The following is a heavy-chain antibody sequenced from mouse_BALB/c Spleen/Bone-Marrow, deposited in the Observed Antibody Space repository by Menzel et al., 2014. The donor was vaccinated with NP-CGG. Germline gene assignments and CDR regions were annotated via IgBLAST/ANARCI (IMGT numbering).Heavy chain of an antibody. CDR3: ALSHYGNPWLTY. J-gene: IGHJ3*01. D-gene: IGHD2-1*01. CDR1: GFDFSRYW. V-gene: IGHV4-1*02. CDR2: INPDSSTI. Sequence: EVKLVESGGGLVQPGGSLKLSCAASGFDFSRYWMSWVRQAPGKGLEWIGEINPDSSTIKYTPSLKDKFIISRDNAKNTLYLQMSKVRSEDTALYYCALSHYGNPWLTYWGQGTLVTVSA.